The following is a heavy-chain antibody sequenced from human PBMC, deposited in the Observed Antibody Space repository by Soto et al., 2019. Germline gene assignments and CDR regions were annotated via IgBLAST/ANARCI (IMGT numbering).Heavy chain of an antibody. Sequence: PSETLSLTCAASGGSISSGGYSWSWIRQPPGKGLEWIGYIYHSGSTYYNPSLKSRVTISVDRSKNQFSLKLSSVTAADTAVYYCASLYCGGDCYSEGWFDPWGQGTLVTVSS. V-gene: IGHV4-30-2*01. CDR2: IYHSGST. CDR3: ASLYCGGDCYSEGWFDP. CDR1: GGSISSGGYS. D-gene: IGHD2-21*02. J-gene: IGHJ5*02.